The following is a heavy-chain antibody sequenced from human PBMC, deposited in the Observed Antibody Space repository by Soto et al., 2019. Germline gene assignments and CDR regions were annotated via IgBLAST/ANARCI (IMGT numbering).Heavy chain of an antibody. CDR3: ARIEGEMATIFY. J-gene: IGHJ4*02. D-gene: IGHD5-12*01. CDR1: GGSISSSSYY. CDR2: IYYSGST. V-gene: IGHV4-39*01. Sequence: QLQLQESGPGLVKPSETLSLTCTVSGGSISSSSYYWGWIRQPPGKGLEWIGSIYYSGSTYYNPSLKSRVTISVDTSKNQFSLKLSSVTAADTAVYYCARIEGEMATIFYWGQGTLVTVSS.